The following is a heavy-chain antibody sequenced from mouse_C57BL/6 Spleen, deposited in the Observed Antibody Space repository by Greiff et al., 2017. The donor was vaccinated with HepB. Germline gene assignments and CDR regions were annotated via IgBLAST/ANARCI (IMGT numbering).Heavy chain of an antibody. CDR3: ATTVTYYFDY. Sequence: QVQLQQSGAELVRPGPSVKVSCKASGYAFTNYLIEWVKQRPGQGLEWIGVINPGSGGTNYNEKFKGKATLTADKSSSTAYMQLSSLTSEDSAVYFCATTVTYYFDYWGQGTTLTVSS. J-gene: IGHJ2*01. CDR1: GYAFTNYL. V-gene: IGHV1-54*01. D-gene: IGHD1-1*01. CDR2: INPGSGGT.